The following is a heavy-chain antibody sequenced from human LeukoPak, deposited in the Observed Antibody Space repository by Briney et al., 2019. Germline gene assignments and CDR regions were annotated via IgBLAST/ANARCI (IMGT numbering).Heavy chain of an antibody. CDR1: GFTFSTYN. J-gene: IGHJ4*02. Sequence: PGGSLRLSCAASGFTFSTYNMNWVRQAPGKGLEWVSSITTSSTYIYYADSVKGRFTISRDNTKNSLYLQMNSLRAEDTAVYYCAKDWGEYFDYVWGSFTSFDSWGQGTLVTVSS. D-gene: IGHD3-16*01. CDR2: ITTSSTYI. CDR3: AKDWGEYFDYVWGSFTSFDS. V-gene: IGHV3-21*04.